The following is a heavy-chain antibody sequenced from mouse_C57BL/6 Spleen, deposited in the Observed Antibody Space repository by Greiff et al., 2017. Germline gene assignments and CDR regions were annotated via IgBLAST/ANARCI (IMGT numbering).Heavy chain of an antibody. CDR2: ISSGSSTI. J-gene: IGHJ4*01. CDR3: ARPSMDY. V-gene: IGHV5-17*01. Sequence: EVQVVESGGGLVKPGGSLKLSCAASGFTFSDYGMHWVRQAPETGLEWVAYISSGSSTIYYADTVKGRFTISRDNAKNTLFLHMTSLRSEDTAMYYCARPSMDYWGQGTSVTVSS. CDR1: GFTFSDYG.